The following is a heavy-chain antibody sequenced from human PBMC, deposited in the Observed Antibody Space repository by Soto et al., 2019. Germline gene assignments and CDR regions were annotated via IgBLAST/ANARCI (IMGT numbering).Heavy chain of an antibody. Sequence: QVQLVQSGAEVKKPGSSVKVSCKASGGTFSSYAISWVRQAPGQGLEWMGGIIPILGTANYAQKFQGRVTITAEESTCTAYMELSSMRSEYTAVYYCASDAAVVVNSTPSYANFRDGTDVWGQGTTVTVSS. V-gene: IGHV1-69*01. CDR3: ASDAAVVVNSTPSYANFRDGTDV. D-gene: IGHD2-21*01. J-gene: IGHJ6*02. CDR1: GGTFSSYA. CDR2: IIPILGTA.